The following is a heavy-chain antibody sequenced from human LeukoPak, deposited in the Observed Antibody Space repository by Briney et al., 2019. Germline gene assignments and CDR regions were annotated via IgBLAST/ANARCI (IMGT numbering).Heavy chain of an antibody. J-gene: IGHJ6*03. Sequence: GGSLRLSCAASGFTFSSYSMNWVRQAPGKGLEWVSSMSSSSSYIYYANSVKGRFTVSRDNAKKSLYLQMNSLSAEDTAVYYCARVGLGDYDYYYYYMDVWGKGTTVTVSS. CDR1: GFTFSSYS. CDR3: ARVGLGDYDYYYYYMDV. CDR2: MSSSSSYI. D-gene: IGHD3-16*01. V-gene: IGHV3-21*01.